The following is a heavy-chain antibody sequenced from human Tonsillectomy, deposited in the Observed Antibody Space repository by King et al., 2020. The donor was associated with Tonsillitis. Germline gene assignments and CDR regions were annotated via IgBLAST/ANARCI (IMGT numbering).Heavy chain of an antibody. CDR1: GYSFTSYW. CDR3: ARRRYQLPTHDAFDI. J-gene: IGHJ3*02. Sequence: EVQLVESGAEVKKPGESLKISCKGSGYSFTSYWIGWVRQMPGKGLEWMGIIYPGDSDTRYSPSFQGQVTISADKSISTAYLQWSSLKASDTAMYYCARRRYQLPTHDAFDIWGQGTMVTVSS. V-gene: IGHV5-51*03. CDR2: IYPGDSDT. D-gene: IGHD2-2*01.